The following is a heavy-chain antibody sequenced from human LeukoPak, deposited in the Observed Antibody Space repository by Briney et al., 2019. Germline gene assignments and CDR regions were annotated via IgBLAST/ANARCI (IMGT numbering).Heavy chain of an antibody. J-gene: IGHJ4*02. CDR3: VKDRSGAAAGIRLDS. CDR1: GFTFSSYG. D-gene: IGHD6-13*01. Sequence: PGRSLRLSCAASGFTFSSYGMHWVRQAPGKGLEWVAVISYDGSKKYYAESVKGRFTISRDNSKSTLYLQMNRLRADDKALYYCVKDRSGAAAGIRLDSWGQGTLVTVSS. CDR2: ISYDGSKK. V-gene: IGHV3-30*18.